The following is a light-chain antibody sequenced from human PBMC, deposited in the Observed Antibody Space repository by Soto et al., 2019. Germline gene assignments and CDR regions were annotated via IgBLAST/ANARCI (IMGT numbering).Light chain of an antibody. CDR1: SSNIGNNY. CDR2: DNN. CDR3: GTWDSSLSGVV. J-gene: IGLJ2*01. Sequence: QSVLTQPPSVSAAPGQKVTISCSGSSSNIGNNYVSWYQQLPGTAPKLLIYDNNKRPSGIPDRFSGSKSGTSATLGITGLKTGDEAEYYCGTWDSSLSGVVFGGGTKLTVL. V-gene: IGLV1-51*01.